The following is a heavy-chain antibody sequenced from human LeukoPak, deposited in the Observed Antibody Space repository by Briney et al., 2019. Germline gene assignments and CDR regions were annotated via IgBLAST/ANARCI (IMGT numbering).Heavy chain of an antibody. V-gene: IGHV3-21*01. CDR1: GFTFSSYS. J-gene: IGHJ5*02. D-gene: IGHD1-1*01. CDR3: ARDPTGTFWFDP. Sequence: KSGGSLRLSCAASGFTFSSYSMNWVRQAPGKGLEWVSSISSSSSYIYYADSVKGRFTISRDNAKNSLYLQMNSLRAEDTAVYYCARDPTGTFWFDPWGQGTLVTVSS. CDR2: ISSSSSYI.